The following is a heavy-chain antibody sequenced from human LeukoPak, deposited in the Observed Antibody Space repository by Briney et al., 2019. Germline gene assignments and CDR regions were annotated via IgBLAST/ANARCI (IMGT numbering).Heavy chain of an antibody. Sequence: ASVKVSCKASGYTLTSYYMHWVRQAPGQGLERMGIINPTTGDTTYAQKFQGRLTMTRDKSTSTVYMELSSLTSEDTAVFYCARYGFSTVWQGGWHAFDIWGQGTVVTVSS. CDR3: ARYGFSTVWQGGWHAFDI. D-gene: IGHD6-13*01. V-gene: IGHV1-46*01. J-gene: IGHJ3*02. CDR2: INPTTGDT. CDR1: GYTLTSYY.